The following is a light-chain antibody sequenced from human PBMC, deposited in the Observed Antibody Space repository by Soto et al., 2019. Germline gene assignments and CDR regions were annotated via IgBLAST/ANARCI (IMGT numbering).Light chain of an antibody. CDR3: QHYGSSPSVIT. J-gene: IGKJ5*01. V-gene: IGKV3-20*01. CDR1: QIVSSDY. CDR2: GAS. Sequence: IVLTQSPGTLSLSPGERVILSCRASQIVSSDYLAWYRQKPGQAPILLIFGASSRATGIPDRFSGSGSGTDFTLTITRLEPEDLAVYYCQHYGSSPSVITFGQGTRLEIK.